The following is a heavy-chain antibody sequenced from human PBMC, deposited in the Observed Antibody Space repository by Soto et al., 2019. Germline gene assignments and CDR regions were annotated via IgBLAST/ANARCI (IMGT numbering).Heavy chain of an antibody. CDR3: AKGDSSGYYPYYFDY. Sequence: QVQLVESGGGVVQPGRSLRLSCAASGFTFSSYGMHWVRQAPGKGLEWVAVISCHGSNKYYADSVKGRFTISRDNYKNPLYVQMNSLKAEETAVYYCAKGDSSGYYPYYFDYWGQGTLVTVSS. CDR2: ISCHGSNK. D-gene: IGHD3-22*01. J-gene: IGHJ4*02. CDR1: GFTFSSYG. V-gene: IGHV3-30*18.